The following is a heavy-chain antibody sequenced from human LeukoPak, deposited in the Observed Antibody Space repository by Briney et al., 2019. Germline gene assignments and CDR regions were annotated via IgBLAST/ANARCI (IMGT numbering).Heavy chain of an antibody. Sequence: GGSLRLSCAASGFTFSSYWMSWVRQAPGKGLEWVAFIRYDGSNKYYADSVKGRFTISRDNSKNTLYLQMNSLRAEDTAVYYCAKDLGGSYTGVVVVPAGDAFDIWGQGTMVTVSS. CDR1: GFTFSSYW. CDR2: IRYDGSNK. V-gene: IGHV3-30*02. D-gene: IGHD2-2*01. J-gene: IGHJ3*02. CDR3: AKDLGGSYTGVVVVPAGDAFDI.